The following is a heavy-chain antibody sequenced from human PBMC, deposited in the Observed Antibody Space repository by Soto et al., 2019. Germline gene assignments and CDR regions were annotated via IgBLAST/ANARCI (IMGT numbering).Heavy chain of an antibody. V-gene: IGHV3-23*01. CDR1: GFTFSSYA. D-gene: IGHD2-8*01. Sequence: GGSLRLCCTASGFTFSSYAMSWVRQAPGKELEWVSTISGNSGKTNYAESVKGRFSISRDNSENTVHLQLDSLRAEDTAVYFCAKLGFVLMELYYFHQWGHGTLVTVSS. CDR3: AKLGFVLMELYYFHQ. J-gene: IGHJ4*01. CDR2: ISGNSGKT.